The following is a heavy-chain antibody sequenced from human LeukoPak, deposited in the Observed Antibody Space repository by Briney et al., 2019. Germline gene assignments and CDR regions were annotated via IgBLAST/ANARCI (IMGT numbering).Heavy chain of an antibody. V-gene: IGHV4-61*08. Sequence: PSETLSLTCIVSGGSISTSAYYWSWIRQPPGKGLEWIGYIYYSGSTNYNPSLKSRVTISVDTSKNQFSLKLSSVTAADTAVYYCARWGFTVTYQYFDLWGRGTLVTVSS. D-gene: IGHD4-17*01. CDR2: IYYSGST. CDR1: GGSISTSAYY. J-gene: IGHJ2*01. CDR3: ARWGFTVTYQYFDL.